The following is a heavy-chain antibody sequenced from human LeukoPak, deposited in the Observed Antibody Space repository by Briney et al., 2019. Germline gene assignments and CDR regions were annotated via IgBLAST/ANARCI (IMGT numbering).Heavy chain of an antibody. CDR2: IIPIFGTA. CDR3: ARAADRDGYSSDY. CDR1: GGTFSSYA. V-gene: IGHV1-69*13. D-gene: IGHD5-24*01. Sequence: SVKVSCKASGGTFSSYAISWVRQAPGQGLEWMGGIIPIFGTANYAQKFQGRVTITADESTSTAYMELSSLRTEDTAVYYCARAADRDGYSSDYWGQGTLVTVSS. J-gene: IGHJ4*02.